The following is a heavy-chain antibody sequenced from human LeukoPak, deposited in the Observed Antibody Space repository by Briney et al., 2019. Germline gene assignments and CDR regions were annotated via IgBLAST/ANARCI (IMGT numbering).Heavy chain of an antibody. D-gene: IGHD6-13*01. CDR2: ISGSGGST. J-gene: IGHJ4*02. CDR3: AKGISSGGSSSWSLYLFDY. Sequence: GGSLRLSCAASGFTFDDYGMSWVRQAPGKGLEWVSAISGSGGSTYYADSVKGRFTISRDNSKNTLYLQMNSLRAEDTAVYYCAKGISSGGSSSWSLYLFDYWGQGTLVTVSS. V-gene: IGHV3-23*01. CDR1: GFTFDDYG.